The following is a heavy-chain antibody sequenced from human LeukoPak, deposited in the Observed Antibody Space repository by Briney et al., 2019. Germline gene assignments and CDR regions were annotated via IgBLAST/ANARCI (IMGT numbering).Heavy chain of an antibody. CDR1: GYTFTTYG. V-gene: IGHV1-18*01. CDR2: ISAYNGNT. CDR3: ARDARSSWGFDY. J-gene: IGHJ4*02. Sequence: ASVKVSCKASGYTFTTYGISWVRQAPGQGLEWMGWISAYNGNTNYAQKLQGRVTMTTYTTTSTAYMELRSLRSDDTAVYYCARDARSSWGFDYWGQGTLVTVSS. D-gene: IGHD6-13*01.